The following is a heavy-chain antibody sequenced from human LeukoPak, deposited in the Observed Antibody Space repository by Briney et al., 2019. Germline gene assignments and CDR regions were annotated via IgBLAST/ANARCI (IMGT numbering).Heavy chain of an antibody. Sequence: PGGSLRLSCAASGFTFDDYAMHWVRQAPGKGLEWVSGISWNSGSIGYADSVKGRFTISRDNAKNSLYLQMNSLRAEDTALYYCAGYCSSTSCYWAFDIWGLGTMVTVSS. CDR2: ISWNSGSI. CDR3: AGYCSSTSCYWAFDI. D-gene: IGHD2-2*01. V-gene: IGHV3-9*01. CDR1: GFTFDDYA. J-gene: IGHJ3*02.